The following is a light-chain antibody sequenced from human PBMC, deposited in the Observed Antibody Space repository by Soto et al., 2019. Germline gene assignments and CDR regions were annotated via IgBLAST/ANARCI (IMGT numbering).Light chain of an antibody. J-gene: IGKJ1*01. V-gene: IGKV1-39*01. CDR3: QQSYSTPRT. Sequence: DFQMTQSPSSLSASVGDRVTMTCRASQNISIFLNWYQQKPGKAPRLLIYDASSLQSGVPSRFSGSGSGADFTLTISSLQPEDFATYYCQQSYSTPRTFGPGTKVDI. CDR1: QNISIF. CDR2: DAS.